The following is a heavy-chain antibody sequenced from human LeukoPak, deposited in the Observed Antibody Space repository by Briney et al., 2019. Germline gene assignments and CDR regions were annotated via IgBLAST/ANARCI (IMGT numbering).Heavy chain of an antibody. CDR3: ARVDRFGESTHYFDD. J-gene: IGHJ4*02. V-gene: IGHV3-21*01. Sequence: PGGSLRLSCAGSGFTFSSYSMNWVRQAPGKGLEWVSSISSSSRYIYSADSVKGRFTISRDNAKNSLYLQMNSLRAEDTAVYYCARVDRFGESTHYFDDWGQGTQVTVSS. CDR2: ISSSSRYI. D-gene: IGHD3-10*01. CDR1: GFTFSSYS.